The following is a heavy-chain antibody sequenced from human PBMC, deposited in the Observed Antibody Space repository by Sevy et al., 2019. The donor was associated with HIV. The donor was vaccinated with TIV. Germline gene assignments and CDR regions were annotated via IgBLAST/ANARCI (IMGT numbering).Heavy chain of an antibody. J-gene: IGHJ1*01. CDR1: GGTFSSYA. Sequence: ASVKVSCKASGGTFSSYAISWVRQAPGQGLEWMGRIIPILGIANYAQKFQGRVTITADKSTSTAYMELRSLRSEDTAVYYCASDHDYYDGSGDYLPTEYFQHWGQGTLVTVSS. V-gene: IGHV1-69*04. CDR3: ASDHDYYDGSGDYLPTEYFQH. D-gene: IGHD3-22*01. CDR2: IIPILGIA.